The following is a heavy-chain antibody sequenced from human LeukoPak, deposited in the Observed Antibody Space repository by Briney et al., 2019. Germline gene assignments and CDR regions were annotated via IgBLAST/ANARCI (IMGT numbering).Heavy chain of an antibody. CDR3: ARGTIAAAGYYYFDY. V-gene: IGHV3-21*01. D-gene: IGHD6-13*01. CDR1: GFTFSSYE. J-gene: IGHJ4*02. CDR2: ITSSSNYI. Sequence: NPGGSLRLSCAASGFTFSSYEMNWVRQAPGKGLEWLSSITSSSNYIYYADSVKGRFTISRDNVQNSLYLQMNSLRAEDTAMYYCARGTIAAAGYYYFDYWGQGTQVTVSS.